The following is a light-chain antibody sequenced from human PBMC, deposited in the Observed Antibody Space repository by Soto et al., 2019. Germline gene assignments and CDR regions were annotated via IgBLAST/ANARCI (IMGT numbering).Light chain of an antibody. Sequence: QSALTQPASVSGSPGQSITLSCTGTSSDVGAYNLVSWYQHHPGKAPKFMMYEVSYRPSGVSNRFSGSKSGNTASLTISGLQAEDEADYYCSSYTSTSTVLFGGGTKLTVL. CDR3: SSYTSTSTVL. V-gene: IGLV2-14*01. J-gene: IGLJ2*01. CDR1: SSDVGAYNL. CDR2: EVS.